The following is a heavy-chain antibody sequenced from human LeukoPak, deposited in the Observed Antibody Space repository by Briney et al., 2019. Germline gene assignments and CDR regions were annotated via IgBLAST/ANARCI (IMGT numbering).Heavy chain of an antibody. V-gene: IGHV1-18*01. D-gene: IGHD2-2*01. CDR3: ARDHFIGLIVVVPAAMVDY. Sequence: ASVKVSCXASGYTFTSYGISWVRQAPGQGLEWMGWISAYNGNTNYAQKLQGRVTMTTDTSTSTAYMELRSLRSDDTAVYYCARDHFIGLIVVVPAAMVDYWGQGTLVTVSS. CDR1: GYTFTSYG. CDR2: ISAYNGNT. J-gene: IGHJ4*02.